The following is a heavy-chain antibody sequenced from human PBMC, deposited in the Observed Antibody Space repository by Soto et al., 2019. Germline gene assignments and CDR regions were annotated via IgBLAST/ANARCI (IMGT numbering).Heavy chain of an antibody. J-gene: IGHJ4*02. Sequence: SVKVSCKASGGTFSSYAISWVRQAPGQGLEWMGGIIPIFGTANYAQKFQGRVTITADESTSTAYMELSSLRSEDTAVYYCARVSGGLRSLGYLAFDYWGQGTLVTVSS. D-gene: IGHD3-3*01. CDR3: ARVSGGLRSLGYLAFDY. V-gene: IGHV1-69*13. CDR2: IIPIFGTA. CDR1: GGTFSSYA.